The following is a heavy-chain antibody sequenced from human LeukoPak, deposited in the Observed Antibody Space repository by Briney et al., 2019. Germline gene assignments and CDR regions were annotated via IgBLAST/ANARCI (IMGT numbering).Heavy chain of an antibody. V-gene: IGHV3-23*01. Sequence: GRSLRLSCVASAFIFSRFAMSWVRQAPGKGLEWVSGISGTGSSTYYADSVKGRLTISRDNSKNTLYLQMHSLRADDTAVYYCAKKIKAAHYSSGCFDYWGQGALVTVSS. CDR3: AKKIKAAHYSSGCFDY. CDR1: AFIFSRFA. D-gene: IGHD6-19*01. J-gene: IGHJ4*02. CDR2: ISGTGSST.